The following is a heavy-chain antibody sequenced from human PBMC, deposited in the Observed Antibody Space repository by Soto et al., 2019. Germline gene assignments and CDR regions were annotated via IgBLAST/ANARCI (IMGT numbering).Heavy chain of an antibody. Sequence: QVQLVESGGGLVKPGGSLRLSCAASGFTSSDYYMSWIRQAPGKGLEWVSSIIRSGTTIYYADSVKGRFTISMDNAKTYLYLQMISLRAEDTAVYYCARDDRGEGIQPWTRSRGQAGMDVWGQGTTGTVSS. J-gene: IGHJ6*02. D-gene: IGHD5-18*01. CDR3: ARDDRGEGIQPWTRSRGQAGMDV. V-gene: IGHV3-11*01. CDR2: IIRSGTTI. CDR1: GFTSSDYY.